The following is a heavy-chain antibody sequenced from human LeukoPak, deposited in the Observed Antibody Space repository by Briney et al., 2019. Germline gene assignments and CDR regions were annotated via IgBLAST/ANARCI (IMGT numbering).Heavy chain of an antibody. Sequence: SETLSLTCTVSGGSISTSNYYWGWIRQPPGKGLEWIGNIFYSGSTYYSPSLKSRVTISLDTSRNQFSLKLSSVTAADTAVYYCARGPGGYYYDGNWFDPWGQGTLVTVSS. J-gene: IGHJ5*02. CDR3: ARGPGGYYYDGNWFDP. D-gene: IGHD3-22*01. V-gene: IGHV4-39*07. CDR2: IFYSGST. CDR1: GGSISTSNYY.